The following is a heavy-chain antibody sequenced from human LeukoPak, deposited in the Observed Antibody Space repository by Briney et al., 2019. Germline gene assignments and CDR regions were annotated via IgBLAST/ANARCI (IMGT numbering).Heavy chain of an antibody. CDR2: IIPIFGTA. CDR1: GGTFSSYA. Sequence: ASVKVSCKASGGTFSSYAISWVQQAPGQGLEWMGGIIPIFGTANYAQKFQGRVTITADESTSTAYMELSSLRSEDTAVYYCASAPYYYDSSGYYDDYWGQGTLVTVSS. D-gene: IGHD3-22*01. V-gene: IGHV1-69*13. CDR3: ASAPYYYDSSGYYDDY. J-gene: IGHJ4*02.